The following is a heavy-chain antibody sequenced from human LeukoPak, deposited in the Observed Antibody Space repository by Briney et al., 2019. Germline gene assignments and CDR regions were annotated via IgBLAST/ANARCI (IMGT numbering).Heavy chain of an antibody. CDR3: ASGGPEDAFDI. Sequence: PGGSLRLSCVASGFTVSSEYMSWVRQAPGKGLEWVSVMYSGGSTYYADSVKDRFIISRDSSRNTLYLQMNSLRAEDTAVYYCASGGPEDAFDIWGQGTLVTVSS. CDR1: GFTVSSEY. D-gene: IGHD1-14*01. V-gene: IGHV3-66*01. J-gene: IGHJ3*02. CDR2: MYSGGST.